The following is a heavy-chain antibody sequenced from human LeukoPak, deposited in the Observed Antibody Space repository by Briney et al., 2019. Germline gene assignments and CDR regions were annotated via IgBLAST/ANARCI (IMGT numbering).Heavy chain of an antibody. V-gene: IGHV4-39*01. CDR2: IYYSGST. D-gene: IGHD6-19*01. J-gene: IGHJ4*02. CDR3: ASNRYSSGWKYFDY. CDR1: GGSISSSSYY. Sequence: PETLSLTCTVSGGSISSSSYYWGWIRQPPGKGLEWIGSIYYSGSTYYNPSLKSRVTISVDTSKNQFSLKLSSVTAADTAVYYCASNRYSSGWKYFDYWGQGTLVTVSS.